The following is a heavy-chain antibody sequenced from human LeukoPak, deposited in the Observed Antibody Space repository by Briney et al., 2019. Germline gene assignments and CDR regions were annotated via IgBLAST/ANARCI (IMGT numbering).Heavy chain of an antibody. J-gene: IGHJ4*02. D-gene: IGHD1-1*01. CDR3: ARRAYSAAYWKHFDY. CDR2: IYYHENT. Sequence: PGGSLRLSCAASGFTFSDYYIGWIRQAPGKGLEWIGSIYYHENTYYNSSLKSRVTISVDTSKNQFSLKLNSVTAADTAVYFCARRAYSAAYWKHFDYWGQGTLVTVSS. CDR1: GFTFSDYY. V-gene: IGHV4-39*01.